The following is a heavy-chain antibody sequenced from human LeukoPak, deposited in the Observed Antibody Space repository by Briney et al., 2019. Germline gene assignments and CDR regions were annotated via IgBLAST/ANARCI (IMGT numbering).Heavy chain of an antibody. V-gene: IGHV4-61*08. D-gene: IGHD3-22*01. J-gene: IGHJ2*01. CDR1: GGSISSGGYY. CDR2: IYYSGST. CDR3: ARDLSFYDSSGYYYLQRYFDL. Sequence: SQTLSLTCTVSGGSISSGGYYWSWIRQPPGKGLEWIGYIYYSGSTNYNPSLKSRVTISVDTSKNQFSLKLSSVTAADTAVYYCARDLSFYDSSGYYYLQRYFDLWGRGTLVTVSS.